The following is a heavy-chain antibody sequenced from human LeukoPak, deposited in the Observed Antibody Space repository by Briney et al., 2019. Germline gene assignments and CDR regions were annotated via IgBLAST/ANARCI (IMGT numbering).Heavy chain of an antibody. D-gene: IGHD3-22*01. CDR1: GHTFTKYV. CDR2: ISVYDGNT. J-gene: IGHJ4*02. V-gene: IGHV1-18*01. CDR3: VRARGDRSGYYRY. Sequence: VASVKVSCRTSGHTFTKYVISWVRQPPGQVPDWMGWISVYDGNTNYAQKLQDRLTLTTDTSTDTAHMELRSLRSDDTAVYYCVRARGDRSGYYRYWGQGTLVTVS.